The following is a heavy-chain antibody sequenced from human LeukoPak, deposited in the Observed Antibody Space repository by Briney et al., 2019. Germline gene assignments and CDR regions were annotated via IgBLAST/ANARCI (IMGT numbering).Heavy chain of an antibody. CDR1: GGTFSSYD. CDR3: ARYDYYHYGMDV. Sequence: ASVKVSCKASGGTFSSYDLSWVRQAPGQGLEWMGGIIPILGTVNYAQKFQGRATITADESTSTAYMELSSLRSEDTAVYYCARYDYYHYGMDVWGKGTTVTVSS. V-gene: IGHV1-69*13. CDR2: IIPILGTV. J-gene: IGHJ6*04.